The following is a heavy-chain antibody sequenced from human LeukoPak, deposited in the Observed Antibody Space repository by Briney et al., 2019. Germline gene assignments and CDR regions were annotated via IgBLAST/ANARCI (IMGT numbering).Heavy chain of an antibody. J-gene: IGHJ4*02. D-gene: IGHD1-1*01. V-gene: IGHV3-48*03. CDR2: ISSSGSTI. CDR1: GFTFSSYE. Sequence: GGSLRLSCAASGFTFSSYEMNWVRQAPGKGLEWVSYISSSGSTIYYADSVKGRFTISRDNAKNSLYLQMNSLRAEDTAVYYCARDLAYNWNDPGYFDYWGQGTLVTVSS. CDR3: ARDLAYNWNDPGYFDY.